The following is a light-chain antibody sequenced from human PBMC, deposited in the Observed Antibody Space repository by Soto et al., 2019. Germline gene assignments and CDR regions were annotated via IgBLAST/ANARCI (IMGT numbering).Light chain of an antibody. J-gene: IGLJ2*01. CDR1: SSDVGRYNY. Sequence: QSALTQPASVSGSPGQSITISCTGTSSDVGRYNYVSWYQHHPGKAPKLLIYEVTNRPSGVSNRFSGSKSGNTASLTISGLQAEYEADYYCKSFTASNTLVFGGGTKLTVL. CDR2: EVT. V-gene: IGLV2-14*01. CDR3: KSFTASNTLV.